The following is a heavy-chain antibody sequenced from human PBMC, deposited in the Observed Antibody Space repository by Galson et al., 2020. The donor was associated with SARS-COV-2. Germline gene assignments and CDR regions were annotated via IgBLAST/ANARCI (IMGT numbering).Heavy chain of an antibody. Sequence: GESLKISCAASGFTFSTYWMHWCRQAPGKGLVWVSRINGDGRSTKYADSVQGRFTVPRDNAKNTLYLQMNSRRADDTGVYHCARECALRSTDTQRTPRAFDNWGQGTMVTVSS. CDR2: INGDGRST. CDR3: ARECALRSTDTQRTPRAFDN. V-gene: IGHV3-74*03. D-gene: IGHD4-17*01. J-gene: IGHJ3*02. CDR1: GFTFSTYW.